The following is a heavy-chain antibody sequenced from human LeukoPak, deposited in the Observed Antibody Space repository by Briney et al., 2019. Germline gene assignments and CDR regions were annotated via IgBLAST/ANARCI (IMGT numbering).Heavy chain of an antibody. Sequence: PGGSLRLSCAASGFTFSSYAMSWVRQAPGKGLEWVSAISGSGGSTYYADSVKGRFTISRDNSKNTLYLQMNSLRAEDTAVYYCAKRGRGIAAAGGDAFDTWGQGTMVTVSS. CDR2: ISGSGGST. CDR1: GFTFSSYA. CDR3: AKRGRGIAAAGGDAFDT. J-gene: IGHJ3*02. D-gene: IGHD6-13*01. V-gene: IGHV3-23*01.